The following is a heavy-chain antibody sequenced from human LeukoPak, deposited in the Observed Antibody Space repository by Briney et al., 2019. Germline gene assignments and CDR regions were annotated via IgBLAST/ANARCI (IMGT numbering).Heavy chain of an antibody. CDR2: INTDGRVT. CDR3: IRETHVGLHLEY. V-gene: IGHV3-74*03. Sequence: GGSLRLSCTASGFTFTTYWMHWVRQAPGKGLVCVARINTDGRVTTYAESVKGRFTVSRDNAENTLYLEMNNLRPEDTAVYYCIRETHVGLHLEYWGQGTLATVTS. CDR1: GFTFTTYW. J-gene: IGHJ4*02. D-gene: IGHD3-10*02.